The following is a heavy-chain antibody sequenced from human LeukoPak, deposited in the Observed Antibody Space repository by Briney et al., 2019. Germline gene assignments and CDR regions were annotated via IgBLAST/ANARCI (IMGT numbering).Heavy chain of an antibody. J-gene: IGHJ4*02. V-gene: IGHV3-30-3*01. CDR1: GFTFSSYA. Sequence: GGSLRLSCAASGFTFSSYAMHWVRQAPGKGLEWVAVISYDGSNKYYADSVKGRFTISRDNSKNTLYLQMNSLRAEDTAVYYCARDLNYDGSGSPDYWGQGTLVTVSS. D-gene: IGHD3-10*01. CDR3: ARDLNYDGSGSPDY. CDR2: ISYDGSNK.